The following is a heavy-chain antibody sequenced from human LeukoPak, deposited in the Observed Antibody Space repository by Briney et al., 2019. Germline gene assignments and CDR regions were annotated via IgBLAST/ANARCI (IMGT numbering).Heavy chain of an antibody. D-gene: IGHD5-18*01. CDR3: ATPQARPTAYYYYGMDV. J-gene: IGHJ6*02. Sequence: GGSLRLSCAASGFTFSDYYMSWIRQAPGKGLEWVSYISSSGSIIYYADSVKGRFTISRDNAKNSLYLQMNSLRAEDTAVYYCATPQARPTAYYYYGMDVWGQGTTVTVSS. CDR1: GFTFSDYY. CDR2: ISSSGSII. V-gene: IGHV3-11*01.